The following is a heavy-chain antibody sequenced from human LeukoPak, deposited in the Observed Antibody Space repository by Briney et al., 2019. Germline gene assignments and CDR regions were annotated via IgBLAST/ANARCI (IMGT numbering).Heavy chain of an antibody. Sequence: SETLSLTCTVSGGSISSYYWSWIRQPPGKGLEWIGSIYYSGSTYYNPSLKSRVTISVDTSKNQFSLKLSSVTAADTAVYYCARDRLSDSGFDIWGQGTMVTVSS. V-gene: IGHV4-39*07. CDR1: GGSISSYY. CDR3: ARDRLSDSGFDI. CDR2: IYYSGST. J-gene: IGHJ3*02. D-gene: IGHD3-16*01.